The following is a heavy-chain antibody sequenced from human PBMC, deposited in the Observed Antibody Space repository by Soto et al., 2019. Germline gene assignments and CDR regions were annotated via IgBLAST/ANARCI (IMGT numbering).Heavy chain of an antibody. Sequence: EVQLVDSGGGLVQPGGSLRLSCAASGFTFSSYWMHWVRQAPGKGLVWVSRINSDGSSTSYADSVKGRFTISRDNAKNTLYLQMNSLRAEDTAVYYCARGPYYYDSSGYYLFVYWGQGTLVTVSS. CDR1: GFTFSSYW. J-gene: IGHJ4*02. D-gene: IGHD3-22*01. CDR3: ARGPYYYDSSGYYLFVY. V-gene: IGHV3-74*01. CDR2: INSDGSST.